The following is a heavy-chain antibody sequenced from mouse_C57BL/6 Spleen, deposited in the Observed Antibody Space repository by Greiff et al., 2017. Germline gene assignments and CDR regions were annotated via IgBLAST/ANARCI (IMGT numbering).Heavy chain of an antibody. D-gene: IGHD2-5*01. CDR2: IRSKSNNYAT. CDR1: GFSFNTYA. J-gene: IGHJ3*01. CDR3: VSPYYSNYSWFAY. V-gene: IGHV10-1*01. Sequence: DVKLVESGGGLVQPKGSLKLSCAASGFSFNTYAMNWVRQAPGKGLEWVARIRSKSNNYATYYADSVKDRFTISRDDSESMLYLQMNNLKTEDTAMYYCVSPYYSNYSWFAYWGQGTLVTVSA.